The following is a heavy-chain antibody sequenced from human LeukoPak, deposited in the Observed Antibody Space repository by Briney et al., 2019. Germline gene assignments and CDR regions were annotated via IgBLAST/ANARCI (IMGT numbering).Heavy chain of an antibody. V-gene: IGHV3-48*03. J-gene: IGHJ3*02. Sequence: GGSLRLSCAASGFTFSSYEMNWVRQAPGKGLEWVSYISSSGSTIYYADSVKGRFTISRDNAKNSLYLQMNSLRAEDTAVYYCARGDILTGYHYDAFDIWGQGTMVTVS. CDR1: GFTFSSYE. CDR2: ISSSGSTI. CDR3: ARGDILTGYHYDAFDI. D-gene: IGHD3-9*01.